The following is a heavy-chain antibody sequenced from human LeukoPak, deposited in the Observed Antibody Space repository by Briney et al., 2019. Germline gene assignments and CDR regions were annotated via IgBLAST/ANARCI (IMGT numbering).Heavy chain of an antibody. J-gene: IGHJ4*02. CDR2: NDYSGST. CDR3: ATHHANYYDSSGYYSPLGY. V-gene: IGHV4-39*01. CDR1: GGSISSSSYY. Sequence: SETLSLTCTVSGGSISSSSYYWGRVRQPPGKGLEWIGSNDYSGSTYYDASVKSRFTISVDTSKNTWYLKLSCVTTADTAVYYCATHHANYYDSSGYYSPLGYWGQGTLVTVSS. D-gene: IGHD3-22*01.